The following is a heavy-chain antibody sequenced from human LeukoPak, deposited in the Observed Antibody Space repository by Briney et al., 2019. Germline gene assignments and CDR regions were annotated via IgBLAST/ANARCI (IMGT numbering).Heavy chain of an antibody. V-gene: IGHV1-69*01. CDR2: IIPAFGTA. Sequence: GSSVKVSCKAFGGTFSSYAISWVRQAPGQGLEWMGGIIPAFGTANYAQKFQGRVTITADESTSTAYMELSSLRSEDTAVYYCAREDGSRRFDYWGQGTLVTVSS. D-gene: IGHD3-10*01. J-gene: IGHJ4*02. CDR1: GGTFSSYA. CDR3: AREDGSRRFDY.